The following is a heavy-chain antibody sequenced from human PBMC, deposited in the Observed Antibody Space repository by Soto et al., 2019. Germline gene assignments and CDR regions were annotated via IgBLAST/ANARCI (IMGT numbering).Heavy chain of an antibody. D-gene: IGHD2-8*01. J-gene: IGHJ4*01. CDR3: ALFGSNNGVCCARAVSAY. V-gene: IGHV4-39*01. Sequence: PTGKGLEWIGSIYYSGSTYYNPSLKSRVTISVDTSKNQFSLKLSSVTAADTAVYYCALFGSNNGVCCARAVSAYLGHGT. CDR2: IYYSGST.